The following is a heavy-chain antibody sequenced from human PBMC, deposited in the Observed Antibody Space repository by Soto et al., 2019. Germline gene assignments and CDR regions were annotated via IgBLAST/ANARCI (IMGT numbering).Heavy chain of an antibody. CDR3: ARVPDRDYCSRTSCLYYFDY. D-gene: IGHD2-2*01. Sequence: EVQLLESGGGLVQPGGSLRLSCVASGFTFSRYVMSWVRQAPGKGLEWVSTINSNGDSTYYADSVKGRFTISRDNSKISLYLQMKSLRAEDTAVYYCARVPDRDYCSRTSCLYYFDYWGQGALVTVSS. CDR1: GFTFSRYV. V-gene: IGHV3-23*01. J-gene: IGHJ4*02. CDR2: INSNGDST.